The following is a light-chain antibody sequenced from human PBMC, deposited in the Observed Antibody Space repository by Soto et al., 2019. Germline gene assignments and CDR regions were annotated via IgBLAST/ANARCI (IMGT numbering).Light chain of an antibody. CDR3: ATWDSSLSAVL. V-gene: IGLV1-51*01. Sequence: QSVLTQSPSLSAAPGQKVTISCSGNSSNIGKNYVSWYQQVPGTAPKLLIYDNERRPSGIPDRFAGSKSGTSATLGITGLQTGDEADYYCATWDSSLSAVLFGGGTQLTVL. CDR1: SSNIGKNY. J-gene: IGLJ2*01. CDR2: DNE.